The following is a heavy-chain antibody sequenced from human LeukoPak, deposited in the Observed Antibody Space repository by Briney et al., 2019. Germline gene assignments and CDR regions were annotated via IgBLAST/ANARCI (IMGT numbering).Heavy chain of an antibody. CDR3: ARGPPKVIVWWPPPRFDY. CDR1: GGSFSGYY. CDR2: INHSGST. Sequence: SETLSLTCAVYGGSFSGYYWSWIRQPPGKGLEWIGEINHSGSTNYNPSLKSRVTISVDTSKNQFSLKLSSVTAADTAVYYCARGPPKVIVWWPPPRFDYWGQRTLVTVSS. J-gene: IGHJ4*02. D-gene: IGHD3-22*01. V-gene: IGHV4-34*01.